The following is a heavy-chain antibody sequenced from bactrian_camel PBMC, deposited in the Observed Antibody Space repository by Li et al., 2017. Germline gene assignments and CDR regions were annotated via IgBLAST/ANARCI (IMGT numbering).Heavy chain of an antibody. J-gene: IGHJ6*01. V-gene: IGHV3S1*01. CDR1: GDTDSRNC. D-gene: IGHD2*01. CDR3: AARGPYCYTKLSERDFTY. Sequence: HVQLVESGGGSVQAGGSLRLSCQASGDTDSRNCMAWFRQAPGKEREGVARIATGSGNTYCADSVKGRFTISQDNAKYTVYLQMNSLKPEDTAMYYCAARGPYCYTKLSERDFTYWGQGTQVTVS. CDR2: IATGSGNT.